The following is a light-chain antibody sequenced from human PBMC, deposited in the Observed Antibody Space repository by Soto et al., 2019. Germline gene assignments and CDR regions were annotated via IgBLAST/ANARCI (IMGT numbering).Light chain of an antibody. Sequence: EIVLTQSPATLSLSPGERATLSCRASQSISSYLAWYQQKPDQAPGLLIYDASNRATGIPARFSGSGSGKDFTLTISSLEPEDFAVYYCHQRSTWPFTFGAGTKVDIK. J-gene: IGKJ3*01. CDR1: QSISSY. CDR3: HQRSTWPFT. V-gene: IGKV3-11*01. CDR2: DAS.